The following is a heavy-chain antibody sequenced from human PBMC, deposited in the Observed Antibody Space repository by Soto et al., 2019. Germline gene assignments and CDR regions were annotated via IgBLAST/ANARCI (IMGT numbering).Heavy chain of an antibody. D-gene: IGHD2-2*03. CDR3: ARDPLDIVVVPAAHDAFDI. CDR2: IWYDGSNK. V-gene: IGHV3-33*01. J-gene: IGHJ3*02. CDR1: GFTFSSYG. Sequence: QVQLVESGGGVVQPGRSLRLSCAASGFTFSSYGMHWVRQAPGKGLEWVAVIWYDGSNKYYADSVKGRFTISRDNSKNTLYLQMNGLRAEDTAVYYCARDPLDIVVVPAAHDAFDIWGQGTMVTVSS.